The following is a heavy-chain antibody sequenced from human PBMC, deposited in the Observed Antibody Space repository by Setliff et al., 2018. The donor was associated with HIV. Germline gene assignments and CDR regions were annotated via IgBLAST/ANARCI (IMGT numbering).Heavy chain of an antibody. D-gene: IGHD1-1*01. CDR2: FDPEDGET. J-gene: IGHJ5*02. Sequence: GASVKVSCKISGYTLTELSIHWVRQAPGKGLEWMANFDPEDGETFYAQKFQGRVTITTDESTITAYMELSSLRSEDTAVYYCARAKATRQARPTNCFDPWGQGTLVTVSS. CDR3: ARAKATRQARPTNCFDP. V-gene: IGHV1-24*01. CDR1: GYTLTELS.